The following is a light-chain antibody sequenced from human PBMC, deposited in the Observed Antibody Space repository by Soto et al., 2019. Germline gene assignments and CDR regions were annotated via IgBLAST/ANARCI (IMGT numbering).Light chain of an antibody. CDR3: QQYNSYST. Sequence: DIHLTQSPSTLSASLGDRVTITCRASQSVSIWLACYRQKPGKAPEVLVWDASSLQRGVPSRFSGSGSGTEFTLTISSLQPDDFATYYCQQYNSYSTFGQGTKVDIK. J-gene: IGKJ1*01. CDR1: QSVSIW. CDR2: DAS. V-gene: IGKV1-5*01.